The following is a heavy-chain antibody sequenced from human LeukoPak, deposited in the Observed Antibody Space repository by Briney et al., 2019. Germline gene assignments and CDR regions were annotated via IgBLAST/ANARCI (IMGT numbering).Heavy chain of an antibody. Sequence: SETLSLTCTVSGGSISNYYWSWIRQPAGKGLEWIGRIYTSGSTNYNPSLKSRVTMSVDTSKNQFSLKLSSVTAADTAVYYCARDLSGSYEYYFDYWGRGTLVTVSS. D-gene: IGHD1-26*01. CDR1: GGSISNYY. CDR2: IYTSGST. CDR3: ARDLSGSYEYYFDY. J-gene: IGHJ4*02. V-gene: IGHV4-4*07.